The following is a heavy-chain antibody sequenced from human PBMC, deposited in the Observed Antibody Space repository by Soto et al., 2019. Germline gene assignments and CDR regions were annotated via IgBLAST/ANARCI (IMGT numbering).Heavy chain of an antibody. CDR3: AKGASGLLWFCDF. CDR2: ISGSAANT. J-gene: IGHJ4*02. Sequence: PGGSLRLSCAASGFTFSTNAMIWVRQAPGKGLEWVSAISGSAANTYYADSVKGRFTISRDNSKNTLYLEMNTLRAEDTAVYYCAKGASGLLWFCDFWGQGTLVTVSS. D-gene: IGHD3-10*01. CDR1: GFTFSTNA. V-gene: IGHV3-23*01.